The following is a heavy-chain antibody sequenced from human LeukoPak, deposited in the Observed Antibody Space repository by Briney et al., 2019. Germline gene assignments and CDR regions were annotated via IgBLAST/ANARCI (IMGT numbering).Heavy chain of an antibody. CDR3: ARERDITMDI. CDR2: ISSSSSYI. D-gene: IGHD3-10*01. CDR1: GFTFSSYS. J-gene: IGHJ3*02. Sequence: PGGSLRLSCAASGFTFSSYSMNWVRQAPGKGLEWVSSISSSSSYIYYADSVKGRFTISRDNAKNSLYLQMNSLRAEDTAVYHCARERDITMDIWGQGTMVTVSS. V-gene: IGHV3-21*01.